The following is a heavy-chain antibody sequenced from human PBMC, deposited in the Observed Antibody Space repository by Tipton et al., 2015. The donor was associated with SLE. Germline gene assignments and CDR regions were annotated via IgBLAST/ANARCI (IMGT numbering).Heavy chain of an antibody. CDR3: ASSIAAAGTRNY. J-gene: IGHJ4*02. V-gene: IGHV4-59*01. Sequence: TLSLTCTVSGGSISRYYWSWIRQPPGKGPEWIGYIYYSGSTNYNPSLKSRVTISVDTSKNQFSLKLSSVTAADTAVYYCASSIAAAGTRNYWGQGTLVTVSS. CDR1: GGSISRYY. D-gene: IGHD6-13*01. CDR2: IYYSGST.